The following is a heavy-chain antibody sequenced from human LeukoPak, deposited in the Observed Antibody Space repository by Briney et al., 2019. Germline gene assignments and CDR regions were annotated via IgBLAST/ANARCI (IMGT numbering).Heavy chain of an antibody. CDR3: ARDRGSSWYLGILY. V-gene: IGHV3-21*01. J-gene: IGHJ4*02. Sequence: PGVSLRLSCAASGFTFSSYSMNWVRQAPGKGLEWVSSISSSSSYIYYADSVKGRFTISRDNAKNSLYLQMNSLRAEDTAVYYCARDRGSSWYLGILYWGQGTLVTVSS. D-gene: IGHD6-13*01. CDR1: GFTFSSYS. CDR2: ISSSSSYI.